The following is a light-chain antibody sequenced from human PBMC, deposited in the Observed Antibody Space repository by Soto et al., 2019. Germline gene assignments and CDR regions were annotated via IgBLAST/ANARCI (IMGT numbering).Light chain of an antibody. CDR2: DNN. Sequence: QSVLTQPPSVSAAPGQKVTISCSGNSSKIGNNYVSWYQQFPGKAPKLLIYDNNKRPSGTPDRFSGSRSGTSATLGITGLQTGDEADYYCGTWDSSLNVVFGGGTKLTVL. CDR3: GTWDSSLNVV. CDR1: SSKIGNNY. V-gene: IGLV1-51*01. J-gene: IGLJ3*02.